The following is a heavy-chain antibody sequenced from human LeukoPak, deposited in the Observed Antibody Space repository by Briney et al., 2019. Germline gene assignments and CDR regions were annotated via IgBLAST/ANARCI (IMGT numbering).Heavy chain of an antibody. CDR2: TSAYNGDT. CDR3: AKSRFRIAAAGPYNWFDP. J-gene: IGHJ5*02. Sequence: ASVTVSCKTSGYRFTNYGVNWVRQAPGQGLEWMGWTSAYNGDTKYGQKFQGRLTMTTDTSTSTAYMDVRSLRSEDTAVYYCAKSRFRIAAAGPYNWFDPWGQGTLVTVSS. D-gene: IGHD6-13*01. V-gene: IGHV1-18*01. CDR1: GYRFTNYG.